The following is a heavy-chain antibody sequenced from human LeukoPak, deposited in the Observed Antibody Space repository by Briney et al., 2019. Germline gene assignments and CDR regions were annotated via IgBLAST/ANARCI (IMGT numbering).Heavy chain of an antibody. D-gene: IGHD4-17*01. Sequence: QTGGSLRLSCAASGFTFSSYEMNWVRQAPGKGLEWVSYISSSGSTIYYADSVKGRFTISRDNTKNSLYLQMNSLRAEDTAVYYCARAVTTDYWGQGTLVTVSS. CDR3: ARAVTTDY. V-gene: IGHV3-48*03. CDR2: ISSSGSTI. CDR1: GFTFSSYE. J-gene: IGHJ4*02.